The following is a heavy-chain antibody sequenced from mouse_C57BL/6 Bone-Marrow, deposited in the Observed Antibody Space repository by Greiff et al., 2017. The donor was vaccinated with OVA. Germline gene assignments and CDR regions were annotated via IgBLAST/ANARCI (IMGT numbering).Heavy chain of an antibody. J-gene: IGHJ1*03. D-gene: IGHD1-1*01. CDR1: GFTFSDYG. Sequence: VQLVESGGGLVKPGGSLKLSCAASGFTFSDYGMHWVRQAPEKGLEWVAYISSGSSTIYYADTVKGRFTISRDNAKNTLFLQMTSLRSEDTAMYYCAITTVVASPYWYFDVWGTGTTVTVSS. CDR3: AITTVVASPYWYFDV. V-gene: IGHV5-17*01. CDR2: ISSGSSTI.